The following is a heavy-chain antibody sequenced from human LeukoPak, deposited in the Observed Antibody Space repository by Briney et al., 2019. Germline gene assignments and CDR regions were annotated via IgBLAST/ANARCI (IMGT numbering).Heavy chain of an antibody. CDR3: ARARYNWNDGGYYYYMDV. V-gene: IGHV3-11*04. CDR2: ISSSGSTI. D-gene: IGHD1-1*01. Sequence: PGGSLRLSCAASGFTFSDYYMSWIRQAPGKGLEWVSYISSSGSTIYYADSVKGRFTISRDNAKNSLYLQMNSLRAEDTAVYYCARARYNWNDGGYYYYMDVWGKGTTVTVSS. CDR1: GFTFSDYY. J-gene: IGHJ6*03.